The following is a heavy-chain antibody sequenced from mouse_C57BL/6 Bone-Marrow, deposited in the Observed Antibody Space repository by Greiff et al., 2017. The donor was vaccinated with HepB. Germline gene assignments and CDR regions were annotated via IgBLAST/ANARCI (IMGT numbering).Heavy chain of an antibody. CDR3: TTLGTGTWGDAY. Sequence: VQLQQSGAELVRPGASVKLSCTASGFNIKDDYMHWVKLRPEQGLEWIGWIDPENGDTEYASKFQGKATITADTSSNTAYLQLSSLTSEDTAVYYCTTLGTGTWGDAYWGQGTLVTVSA. V-gene: IGHV14-4*01. CDR2: IDPENGDT. CDR1: GFNIKDDY. D-gene: IGHD4-1*01. J-gene: IGHJ3*01.